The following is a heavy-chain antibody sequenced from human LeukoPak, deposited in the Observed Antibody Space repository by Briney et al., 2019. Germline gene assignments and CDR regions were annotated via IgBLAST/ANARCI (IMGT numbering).Heavy chain of an antibody. CDR1: VGTFISYA. J-gene: IGHJ6*02. CDR2: IILIFGTA. D-gene: IGHD2-2*01. Sequence: GASVTVSCKASVGTFISYAISWVRQAPGQGLEWMGGIILIFGTANYAQKFQGRVTITADESTSTAYMELSSLRSEDTAVYYCARDDVVVPAAGGYYYYGMDVWGQGTTVTVSS. V-gene: IGHV1-69*13. CDR3: ARDDVVVPAAGGYYYYGMDV.